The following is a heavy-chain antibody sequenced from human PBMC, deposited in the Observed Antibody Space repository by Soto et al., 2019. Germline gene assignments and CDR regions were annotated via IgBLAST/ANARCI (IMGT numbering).Heavy chain of an antibody. CDR3: ARSILLWFVELLAGYGMDV. CDR1: GGSISSSNW. CDR2: IYHSGST. Sequence: SETVSLTCAVSGGSISSSNWWSWVRQPPGKGLEWIGEIYHSGSTNYNPSLKSRVTISVDKSKNQFSLKLSSVTAADTAVYYCARSILLWFVELLAGYGMDVWGQGTTVTVSS. J-gene: IGHJ6*02. D-gene: IGHD3-10*01. V-gene: IGHV4-4*02.